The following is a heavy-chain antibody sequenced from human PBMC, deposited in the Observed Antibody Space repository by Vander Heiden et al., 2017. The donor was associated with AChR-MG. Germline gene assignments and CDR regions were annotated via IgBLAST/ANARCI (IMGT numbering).Heavy chain of an antibody. Sequence: EVQLLESGGGLVQPGGSLRLSCAASGFTFSSYAMSWVRQAPGKGLEWVSASRGSGGSTYYADSVKGRFTISRDNSKNTLYQQRNSLRAEDTAVYYCAKAVRGVIIAYSYFDYWGQGTLVTVSS. CDR1: GFTFSSYA. V-gene: IGHV3-23*01. D-gene: IGHD3-10*01. CDR3: AKAVRGVIIAYSYFDY. CDR2: SRGSGGST. J-gene: IGHJ4*02.